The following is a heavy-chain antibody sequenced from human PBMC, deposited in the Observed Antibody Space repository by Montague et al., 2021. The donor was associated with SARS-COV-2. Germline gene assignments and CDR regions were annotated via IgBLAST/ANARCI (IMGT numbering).Heavy chain of an antibody. CDR3: ARDGEIVAVGYYFDS. CDR1: GFTFSSYW. Sequence: SLRLSCAASGFTFSSYWLYWVRQAPGKGLVWVSHISSDGSRRRYPDSVKARFTISRDNAKNTLYLQMNSLRAEDTAVYYCARDGEIVAVGYYFDSWGQGTLVTASS. CDR2: ISSDGSRR. D-gene: IGHD3-22*01. V-gene: IGHV3-74*01. J-gene: IGHJ4*02.